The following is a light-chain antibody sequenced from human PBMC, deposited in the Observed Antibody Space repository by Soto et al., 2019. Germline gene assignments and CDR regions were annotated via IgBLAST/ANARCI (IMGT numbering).Light chain of an antibody. Sequence: DIQMTQSPSTLSASVGDRVTIACRASQSISSWLAWYQQKPGKAPKLLIYDASSLESGVPSRFSGSGSGTEFTLTISSLQPDDFATYYCQQYNSYLWTFGQGTKV. CDR2: DAS. CDR3: QQYNSYLWT. CDR1: QSISSW. J-gene: IGKJ1*01. V-gene: IGKV1-5*01.